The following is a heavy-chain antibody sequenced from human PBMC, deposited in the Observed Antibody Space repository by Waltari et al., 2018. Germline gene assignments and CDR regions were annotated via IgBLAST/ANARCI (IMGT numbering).Heavy chain of an antibody. V-gene: IGHV4-59*01. CDR3: ARALPSYGDGQYYFDY. J-gene: IGHJ4*02. Sequence: QVQLQESGPGLVKPSETLSLTCTVSGGSISSYYWSWIRQPPGKGLEWIGYIYYSGSTNYNPSLKSRVTISVDTSKNQFSLKLSSVTAADTAVYYCARALPSYGDGQYYFDYWGQGTLVTVSS. CDR2: IYYSGST. CDR1: GGSISSYY. D-gene: IGHD4-17*01.